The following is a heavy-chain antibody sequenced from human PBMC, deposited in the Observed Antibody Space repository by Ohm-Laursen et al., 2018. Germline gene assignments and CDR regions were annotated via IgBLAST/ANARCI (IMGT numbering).Heavy chain of an antibody. CDR3: ARDSGSSGRSHDY. D-gene: IGHD6-19*01. CDR2: INPNSGGT. V-gene: IGHV1-2*02. J-gene: IGHJ4*02. CDR1: GYTFTGYY. Sequence: ASVKVSCKASGYTFTGYYMHWVRQAPGQGLEWMGWINPNSGGTNYAQKFQGRVTMTRDTSISTAYMELSRLRSDDTAVYYCARDSGSSGRSHDYWGQGTLVTVSS.